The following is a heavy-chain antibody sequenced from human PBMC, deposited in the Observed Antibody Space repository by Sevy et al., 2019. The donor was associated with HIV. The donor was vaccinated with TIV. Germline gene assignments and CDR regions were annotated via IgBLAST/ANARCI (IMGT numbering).Heavy chain of an antibody. D-gene: IGHD6-13*01. CDR2: IYSGGDT. CDR1: GFTFDTYS. CDR3: ARDLRVATASGGMDV. V-gene: IGHV3-53*01. J-gene: IGHJ6*02. Sequence: GGSLRLSCAASGFTFDTYSMNWVRQAPGKGLEWVSIIYSGGDTYYADSVKGRFTISRDNSKNTLYLQMNNLRAEDTAVYYCARDLRVATASGGMDVWGQGTTVTVSS.